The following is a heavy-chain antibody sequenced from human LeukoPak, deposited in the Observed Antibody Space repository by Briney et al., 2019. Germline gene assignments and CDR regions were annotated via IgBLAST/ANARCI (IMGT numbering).Heavy chain of an antibody. Sequence: QPGGSLRLSCAASGFTFSSYWMHWVRHAPGRGLVWVSRINTDGSGTTYADSVKGRFTISRDNAKNTLYLQMNSLRAEDTAVYYCARTVPGYFFDYWGQGTLVTVSS. CDR1: GFTFSSYW. CDR2: INTDGSGT. J-gene: IGHJ4*02. D-gene: IGHD3-10*01. V-gene: IGHV3-74*01. CDR3: ARTVPGYFFDY.